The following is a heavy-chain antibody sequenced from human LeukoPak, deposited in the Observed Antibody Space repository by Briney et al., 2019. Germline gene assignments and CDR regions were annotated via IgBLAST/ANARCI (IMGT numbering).Heavy chain of an antibody. J-gene: IGHJ6*02. V-gene: IGHV3-30-3*01. Sequence: GGSLSLSCAASGFTFSTYAMHWVRQAPGKGLEWVAVISYDGSNIYQVDSVKGRFIISRDNSKNTLYLQMSSLRAEDTAIYYCARDREPYYYYGMDVWGQGTTVTVSS. CDR1: GFTFSTYA. CDR3: ARDREPYYYYGMDV. D-gene: IGHD1-14*01. CDR2: ISYDGSNI.